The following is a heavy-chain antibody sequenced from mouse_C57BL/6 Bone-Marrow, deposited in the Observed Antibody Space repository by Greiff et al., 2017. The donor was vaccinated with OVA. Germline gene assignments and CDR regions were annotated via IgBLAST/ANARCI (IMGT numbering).Heavy chain of an antibody. V-gene: IGHV7-3*01. D-gene: IGHD1-1*01. CDR3: ARYGSSPYYCAMDY. CDR2: IRNKANGYTT. CDR1: GFTFTDYY. Sequence: DVKLVESGGGLVQPGGSLSLSCAASGFTFTDYYMSWVRQPPGKALEWLGFIRNKANGYTTEYSASVKGRFTISRDNSQSILYLQMNALRAEDSATYYCARYGSSPYYCAMDYWGQGTSVTVSS. J-gene: IGHJ4*01.